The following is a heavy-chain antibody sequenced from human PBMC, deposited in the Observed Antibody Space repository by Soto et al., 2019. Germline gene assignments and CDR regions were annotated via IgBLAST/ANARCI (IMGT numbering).Heavy chain of an antibody. CDR2: IYYSGST. J-gene: IGHJ3*02. Sequence: TLSLTCTVSGGSIRSGGYYWSWIRQHPGKGLEWIGYIYYSGSTYYNPSLKSRVTISVDTSKNQFSLKLSSVTAADTAVYYYARNYYDSSGIKDDAFDIWGQGTMVTVSS. D-gene: IGHD3-22*01. CDR3: ARNYYDSSGIKDDAFDI. CDR1: GGSIRSGGYY. V-gene: IGHV4-31*03.